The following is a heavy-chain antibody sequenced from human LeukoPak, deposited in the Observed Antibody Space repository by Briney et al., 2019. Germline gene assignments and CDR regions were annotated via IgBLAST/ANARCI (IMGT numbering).Heavy chain of an antibody. CDR2: IYYSGST. Sequence: SETLSLTCTVSGGSISSYYWSWIRQPPGKGLEWIGYIYYSGSTNYNPSLKSRVTISVDTSKNQFSLKLSSVTAADTAVYYCASGGDGYNPWYFDYWGQGTLVTVSS. CDR3: ASGGDGYNPWYFDY. J-gene: IGHJ4*02. CDR1: GGSISSYY. V-gene: IGHV4-59*01. D-gene: IGHD2-21*01.